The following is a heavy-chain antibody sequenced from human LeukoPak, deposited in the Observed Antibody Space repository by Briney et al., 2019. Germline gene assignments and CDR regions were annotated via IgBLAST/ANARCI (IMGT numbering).Heavy chain of an antibody. CDR1: GGSFSGYY. J-gene: IGHJ4*02. CDR3: ATSSPVVAEHNRQSGFDY. D-gene: IGHD2-15*01. Sequence: PSETLSLTCAVYGGSFSGYYWSWIRQPPGKGLEWIGEINHSGSTNYNPSLKSRVTISVDPSTNQFSLTLSSVTPADTPVYYCATSSPVVAEHNRQSGFDYCGQGTLVTVSS. V-gene: IGHV4-34*01. CDR2: INHSGST.